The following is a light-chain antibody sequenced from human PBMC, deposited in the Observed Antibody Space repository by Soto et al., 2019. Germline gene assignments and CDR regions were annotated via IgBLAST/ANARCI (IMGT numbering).Light chain of an antibody. V-gene: IGLV2-23*02. CDR1: SSDVGSYNL. J-gene: IGLJ1*01. CDR3: CSYAGSTSV. CDR2: EVI. Sequence: VLTQPASVSGSPGQSITISCTGTSSDVGSYNLVSWYQQYPGKAPKLVIYEVIKRPSGVSNRFSGSKSGNTASLTISGLQAEDEADYYCCSYAGSTSVFGTGTKVTVL.